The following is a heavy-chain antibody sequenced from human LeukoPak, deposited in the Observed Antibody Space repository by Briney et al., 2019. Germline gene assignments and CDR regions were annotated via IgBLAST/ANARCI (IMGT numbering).Heavy chain of an antibody. J-gene: IGHJ4*02. Sequence: QPGGSLRLSCAASGFTFSRCGMHWVRQAPGKGLEWVAVITYDGITEYFEDSVKGRFTISRDNSKNTLYLQMNSLRAEDTAVYYCARPQGGHGSGSYSPGPYFDYWGQGTLVTVSS. CDR2: ITYDGITE. CDR1: GFTFSRCG. D-gene: IGHD3-10*01. CDR3: ARPQGGHGSGSYSPGPYFDY. V-gene: IGHV3-30*03.